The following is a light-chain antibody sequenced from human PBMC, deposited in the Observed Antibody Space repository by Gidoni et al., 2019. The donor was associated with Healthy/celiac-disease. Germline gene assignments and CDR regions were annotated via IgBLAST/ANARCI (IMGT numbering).Light chain of an antibody. CDR3: MQALQTPF. V-gene: IGKV2-28*01. J-gene: IGKJ3*01. CDR1: QSFLHSNGYNY. CDR2: LGS. Sequence: DIVMTQSPLSLPVTPGEPASISCRSSQSFLHSNGYNYLDWYLQKPGQSPQLLIYLGSNRASGVPDRFSGSGSGTDFTLKISRVEAEDVGVYYCMQALQTPFFGPGTKVDIK.